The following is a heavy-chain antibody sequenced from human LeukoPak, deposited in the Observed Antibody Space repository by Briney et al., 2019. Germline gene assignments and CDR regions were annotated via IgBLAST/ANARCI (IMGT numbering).Heavy chain of an antibody. CDR3: ARGNVLRFLEWLF. CDR2: TYYSGST. D-gene: IGHD3-3*01. CDR1: GGSISSYY. Sequence: SETLSLTCTVSGGSISSYYWSWIRQPPGKGLEWIGYTYYSGSTNYNPSLKSRVTISVDTSKNQFSLKLSSVTAADTAVYYCARGNVLRFLEWLFWGQGTLVTVSS. V-gene: IGHV4-59*01. J-gene: IGHJ4*02.